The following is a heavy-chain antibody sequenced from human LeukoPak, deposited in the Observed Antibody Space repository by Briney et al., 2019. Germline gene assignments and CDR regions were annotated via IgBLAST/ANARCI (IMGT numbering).Heavy chain of an antibody. J-gene: IGHJ4*02. Sequence: GGSLRLSCAASGFTFSSYGMSWVRQAPGKGLEWASAISGSGGSTYYADSVKGRFTISRGNSKSTLYLQMNSLRAEDTAVYYCAKDRDYYDSSGYLDYWGQGTLVTVSS. CDR3: AKDRDYYDSSGYLDY. CDR1: GFTFSSYG. D-gene: IGHD3-22*01. CDR2: ISGSGGST. V-gene: IGHV3-23*01.